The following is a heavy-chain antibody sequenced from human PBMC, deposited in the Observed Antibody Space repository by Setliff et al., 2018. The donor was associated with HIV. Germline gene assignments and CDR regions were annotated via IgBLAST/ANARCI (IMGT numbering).Heavy chain of an antibody. D-gene: IGHD5-12*01. CDR2: INHSGST. CDR3: ARGATLLPGYSDRWEYFYMDV. V-gene: IGHV4-34*01. CDR1: GGAFTDYY. Sequence: SETLSLTCAVYGGAFTDYYWIWIRQPPGKGLEWIGEINHSGSTHYNPSLKSRATISVDTSKNQFSLRLNSVTAADTAVYYCARGATLLPGYSDRWEYFYMDVWGKGTTVTVSS. J-gene: IGHJ6*03.